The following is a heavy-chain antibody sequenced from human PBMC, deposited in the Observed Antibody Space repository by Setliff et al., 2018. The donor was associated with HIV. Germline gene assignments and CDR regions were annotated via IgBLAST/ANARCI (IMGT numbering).Heavy chain of an antibody. CDR2: IYYSGST. Sequence: SETLSLTCDVSGGSISSNNYYWGWIRQPPGKGLEWIGSIYYSGSTYYNPSLKSRVTISVDTSKNQFSLMLDSVTAADTAVYYCARNSQKGIQPLLLASWGPGTLVTVSS. J-gene: IGHJ4*02. V-gene: IGHV4-39*07. CDR1: GGSISSNNYY. D-gene: IGHD1-1*01. CDR3: ARNSQKGIQPLLLAS.